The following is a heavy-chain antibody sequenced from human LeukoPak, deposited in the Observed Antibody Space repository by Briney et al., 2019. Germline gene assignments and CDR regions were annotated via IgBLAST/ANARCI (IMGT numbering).Heavy chain of an antibody. J-gene: IGHJ6*02. CDR3: ARSRYIVVVPTAKITTNYYYYGMDV. D-gene: IGHD2-2*01. CDR1: GGSFSGYY. V-gene: IGHV4-34*01. Sequence: SETLSLTCAVYGGSFSGYYWSWIRQPPGKGLEWIGEINHSGSTNYNPSLKSRVTISVDTSKNQFSLKLSSVTAADTAVYYCARSRYIVVVPTAKITTNYYYYGMDVWGQGTTVTVSS. CDR2: INHSGST.